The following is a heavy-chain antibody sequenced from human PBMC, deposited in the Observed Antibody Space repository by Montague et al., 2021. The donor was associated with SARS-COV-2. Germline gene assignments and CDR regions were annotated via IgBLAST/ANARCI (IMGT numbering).Heavy chain of an antibody. CDR3: ARDLIVYDYVWGSYRPYGMDV. CDR2: IYTSGST. D-gene: IGHD3-16*02. V-gene: IGHV4-4*07. J-gene: IGHJ6*02. Sequence: SETLSLTCTVSGGSIGSYYWSWIRQPAGKGLEWIGRIYTSGSTNYNPSLKRRVTMSVDTSKNQFSLKLSSVTAADTAVYYCARDLIVYDYVWGSYRPYGMDVWGQGTTVTVSS. CDR1: GGSIGSYY.